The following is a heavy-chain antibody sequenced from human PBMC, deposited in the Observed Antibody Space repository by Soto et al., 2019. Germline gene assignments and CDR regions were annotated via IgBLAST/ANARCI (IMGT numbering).Heavy chain of an antibody. D-gene: IGHD3-16*02. J-gene: IGHJ4*02. CDR3: AREGGVWGSFRYFDY. CDR1: GYTFTSYV. V-gene: IGHV1-18*04. Sequence: QVQLVQSGVEVQKPGASVKVSGKASGYTFTSYVINWLRQAPGQGLEWMGWISPYNGNTNYGQKLQGRVTMTTDTSTSIAYMELRSLRSDDTAVYYCAREGGVWGSFRYFDYWGQGTLVTVSS. CDR2: ISPYNGNT.